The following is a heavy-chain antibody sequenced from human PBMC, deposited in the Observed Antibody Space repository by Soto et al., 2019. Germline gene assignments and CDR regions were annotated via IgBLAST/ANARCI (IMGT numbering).Heavy chain of an antibody. CDR1: GYTFTSYD. CDR2: MNPNSGNT. Sequence: AASVKVSCKASGYTFTSYDINWVRQATGQGLEWMGWMNPNSGNTGYAQKFQGRVTMTRNTSISTAYMELSSLRSEDTAVYYCARDLSYCSGGSCYSENDAFDIWGQGTMVTVSS. V-gene: IGHV1-8*01. CDR3: ARDLSYCSGGSCYSENDAFDI. J-gene: IGHJ3*02. D-gene: IGHD2-15*01.